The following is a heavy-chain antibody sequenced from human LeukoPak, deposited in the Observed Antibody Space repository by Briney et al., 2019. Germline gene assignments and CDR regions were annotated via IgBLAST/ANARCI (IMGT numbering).Heavy chain of an antibody. V-gene: IGHV1-24*01. CDR2: FDPEDGET. Sequence: ASVKVSCKVSGYTLTELSMHWVRQAPGKGLEWMGSFDPEDGETIYAQKFQGRVTITTDESTSTAYMELSSLRSEDTAVYYCARPQGAHTMGAFDIWGQGTMVTVSS. J-gene: IGHJ3*02. CDR1: GYTLTELS. CDR3: ARPQGAHTMGAFDI.